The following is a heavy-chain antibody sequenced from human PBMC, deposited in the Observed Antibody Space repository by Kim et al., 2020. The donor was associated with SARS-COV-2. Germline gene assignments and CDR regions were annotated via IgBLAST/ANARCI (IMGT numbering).Heavy chain of an antibody. V-gene: IGHV4-34*01. J-gene: IGHJ6*02. CDR3: ARGRHDYSNYGRWYYYGMDV. CDR1: GGSFSGYY. D-gene: IGHD4-4*01. CDR2: INHSGST. Sequence: SETLSLTCAVYGGSFSGYYWSWIRQPPGKGLEWIGEINHSGSTNYNPSLKSRVTTSVDTSKNQFSLKLSSVTAADTAVYYCARGRHDYSNYGRWYYYGMDVWGQGTTVTVSS.